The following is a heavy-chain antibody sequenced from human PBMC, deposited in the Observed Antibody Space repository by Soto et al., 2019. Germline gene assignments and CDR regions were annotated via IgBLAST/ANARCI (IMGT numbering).Heavy chain of an antibody. CDR3: ARGRYCSVTTCPFDY. Sequence: PGGSLRLSCAASGFIFSDYSMNWVRQTPGKGQEWVSYISSGSSYIYHADSLKGRFSISRDNDKNSLYLQMNGLRAEDTAVYYCARGRYCSVTTCPFDYWGQGTLVTVS. D-gene: IGHD2-2*01. CDR1: GFIFSDYS. CDR2: ISSGSSYI. V-gene: IGHV3-21*01. J-gene: IGHJ4*02.